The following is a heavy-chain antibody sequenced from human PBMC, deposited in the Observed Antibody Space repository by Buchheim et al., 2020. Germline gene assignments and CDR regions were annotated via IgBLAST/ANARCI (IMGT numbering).Heavy chain of an antibody. CDR3: ARGPESELVPAIIFEY. Sequence: QVQLQESGPGLVKPSETLSLTCSVSGGSISTYYWSWIRQPPGKALEWVAYISYSGSTYYNPSLKSRVTLPVDTSKNQFSLRLTSVTAADTAVYYCARGPESELVPAIIFEYWGQGIL. V-gene: IGHV4-59*01. D-gene: IGHD2-2*01. CDR1: GGSISTYY. J-gene: IGHJ4*02. CDR2: ISYSGST.